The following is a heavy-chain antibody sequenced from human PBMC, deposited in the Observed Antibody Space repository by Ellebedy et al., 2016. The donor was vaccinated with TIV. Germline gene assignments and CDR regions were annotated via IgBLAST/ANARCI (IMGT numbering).Heavy chain of an antibody. CDR3: ARRTTTGAYNWFDS. J-gene: IGHJ5*01. D-gene: IGHD1-1*01. V-gene: IGHV4-4*07. Sequence: SETLSLTXNFSGGSISSSCWAWIRQPAGKGLEWIGRIYTSGSTNYNPSLKSRVTMSIDTSKSQFSLNLNSVTAADTAVYYCARRTTTGAYNWFDSWGQGTLVTVSS. CDR2: IYTSGST. CDR1: GGSISSSC.